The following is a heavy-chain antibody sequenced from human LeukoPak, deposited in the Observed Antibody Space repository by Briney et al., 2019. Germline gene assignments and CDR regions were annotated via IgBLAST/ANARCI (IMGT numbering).Heavy chain of an antibody. CDR1: GFTFSSYS. J-gene: IGHJ1*01. V-gene: IGHV3-21*01. Sequence: GGSLRLSCAASGFTFSSYSMNWVRQAPGKGLEWVSSISSSSSYIYYADSVKGRFTISRDNAKNSLYLQMNSLRAEDTAVYYCASLEYSSSSEYFQHWGQGTLVTVSS. CDR2: ISSSSSYI. D-gene: IGHD6-6*01. CDR3: ASLEYSSSSEYFQH.